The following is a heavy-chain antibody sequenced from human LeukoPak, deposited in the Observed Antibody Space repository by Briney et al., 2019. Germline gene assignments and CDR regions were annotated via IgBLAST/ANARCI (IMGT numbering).Heavy chain of an antibody. CDR1: GGSISSYY. V-gene: IGHV4-59*01. J-gene: IGHJ4*02. CDR2: IYYSGST. CDR3: ARDRSFDY. Sequence: SETLSLTCTVSGGSISSYYWSWIRQPPGKGLEWIGYIYYSGSTNYNPSLKSRVTISVDTSKNQFSLKLSSVTAADTAVYYCARDRSFDYWGQGTLVTVSS.